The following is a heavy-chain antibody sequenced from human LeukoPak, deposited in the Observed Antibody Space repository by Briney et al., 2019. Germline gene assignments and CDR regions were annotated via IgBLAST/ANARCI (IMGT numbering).Heavy chain of an antibody. V-gene: IGHV3-48*04. J-gene: IGHJ4*02. CDR3: ARRVWGNSYFFDY. CDR1: GFTFSSYS. CDR2: LSSSSSPI. D-gene: IGHD3-16*01. Sequence: GGSLRVSCVDPGFTFSSYSMYWVREALGKGLEWVSYLSSSSSPIYYADSVKGRFTISRDNARNSLYLQMSSLRAEDTAVYYCARRVWGNSYFFDYWGQGTLVTVSS.